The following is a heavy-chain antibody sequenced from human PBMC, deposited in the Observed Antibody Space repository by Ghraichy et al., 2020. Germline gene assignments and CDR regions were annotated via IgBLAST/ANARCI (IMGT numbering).Heavy chain of an antibody. D-gene: IGHD3-22*01. V-gene: IGHV3-23*01. Sequence: GGSLRLSCAASGFTFNSYAMSWVRQAPGRGLEWVSTINNSGGDTYYAASVKGRFTISRDNSNNTLFLQMNSLTAEDTAVYYCARDRFTYYYDISAIYGYWGQGSLVTVSS. CDR3: ARDRFTYYYDISAIYGY. J-gene: IGHJ4*02. CDR1: GFTFNSYA. CDR2: INNSGGDT.